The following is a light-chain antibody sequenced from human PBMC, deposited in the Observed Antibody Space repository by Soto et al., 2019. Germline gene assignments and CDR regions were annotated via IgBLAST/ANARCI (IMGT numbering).Light chain of an antibody. J-gene: IGKJ4*01. Sequence: DIQMTQSPSSLSASVGDRVTITCRASQGISNYLAWYQQKPGKVPKLLIYAASTLQSGVPSRFSGSGSGTDFTLTISSLQPEDVATYYCQKYNGAPPRTFGGGTKVEFK. CDR2: AAS. V-gene: IGKV1-27*01. CDR1: QGISNY. CDR3: QKYNGAPPRT.